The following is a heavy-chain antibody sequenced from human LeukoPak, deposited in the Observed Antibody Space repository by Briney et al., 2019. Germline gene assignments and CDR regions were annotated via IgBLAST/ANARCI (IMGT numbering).Heavy chain of an antibody. CDR1: GFTFSPYG. Sequence: GGSLRLSCAASGFTFSPYGMHWVRQAPGKGLEWVAVISFGGKNKNYADSVKGRFTISRDNSKNTLYLQVNSLRAEDTAVYYCTRDSSSWYFYYYYYYMDVWGKGTTVTISS. V-gene: IGHV3-30*03. D-gene: IGHD6-13*01. CDR3: TRDSSSWYFYYYYYYMDV. CDR2: ISFGGKNK. J-gene: IGHJ6*03.